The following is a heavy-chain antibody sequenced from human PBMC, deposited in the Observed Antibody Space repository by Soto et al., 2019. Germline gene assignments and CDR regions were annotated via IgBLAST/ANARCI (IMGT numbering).Heavy chain of an antibody. D-gene: IGHD6-13*01. V-gene: IGHV3-30-3*01. CDR1: GFTFSTHA. CDR3: ARDQTGITTAGGGRIDH. CDR2: VSFDGSNK. J-gene: IGHJ4*02. Sequence: QVQLVESGGGVVQPGRSLRLSCAASGFTFSTHAMHWVRQAPGKGLECVAIVSFDGSNKYYADSVKGRFTISRDNSKNTLYLKMSGLTPEETAVYYCARDQTGITTAGGGRIDHWGQGTRVTVSS.